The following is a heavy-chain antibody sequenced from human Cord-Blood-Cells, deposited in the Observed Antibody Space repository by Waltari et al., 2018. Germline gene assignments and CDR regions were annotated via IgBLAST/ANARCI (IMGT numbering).Heavy chain of an antibody. V-gene: IGHV1-69*01. D-gene: IGHD3-22*01. CDR2: IIPIFGTA. CDR3: ARASNSSDSSGYPRFRDAFDI. Sequence: WMRGIIPIFGTANYAQKFQGRVTITADESTSTAYMELSSLRFEDTAVYYGARASNSSDSSGYPRFRDAFDIWGQGTMVTVSS. J-gene: IGHJ3*02.